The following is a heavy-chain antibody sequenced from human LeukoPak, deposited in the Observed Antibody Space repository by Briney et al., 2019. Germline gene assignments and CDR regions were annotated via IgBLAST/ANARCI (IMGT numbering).Heavy chain of an antibody. J-gene: IGHJ4*02. CDR2: IYTSGST. D-gene: IGHD5-18*01. V-gene: IGHV4-61*02. Sequence: SETLSLTCTVSGGSISSGSYYWSWIRQPAGKGLEWIGRIYTSGSTNYNPSLKSRVTISVDTSKNQFSLKLSFVTAADTAVYYCARGRYSLMDYWGQGTLVTVSS. CDR1: GGSISSGSYY. CDR3: ARGRYSLMDY.